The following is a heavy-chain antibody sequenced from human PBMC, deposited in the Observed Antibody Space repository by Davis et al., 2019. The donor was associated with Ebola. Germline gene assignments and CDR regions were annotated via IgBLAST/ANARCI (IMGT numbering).Heavy chain of an antibody. CDR2: IIPILGIA. Sequence: SVKVSCKASGGTFSSYAISWVRQAPGQGLEWMGRIIPILGIANYAQKFQGRVTITADKSTSTAYMELSSLRSEDTAVYYCARWVRRELLPDYYYGMDVWGQGTTVTVSS. CDR1: GGTFSSYA. D-gene: IGHD1-26*01. CDR3: ARWVRRELLPDYYYGMDV. V-gene: IGHV1-69*04. J-gene: IGHJ6*02.